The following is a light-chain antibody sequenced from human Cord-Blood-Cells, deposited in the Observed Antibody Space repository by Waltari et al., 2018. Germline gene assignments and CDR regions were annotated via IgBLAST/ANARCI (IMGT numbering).Light chain of an antibody. CDR1: QSVSSY. Sequence: EIVLTQSPATLSLSPGERATLSCRASQSVSSYLAWYQQKPGQAPRLLIHDASNRATGIPARFSGSGSGTDFTLTISSLEPEYFAVYYCQKDYSTPFTFGPGTKVDIK. J-gene: IGKJ3*01. CDR2: DAS. CDR3: QKDYSTPFT. V-gene: IGKV3-11*01.